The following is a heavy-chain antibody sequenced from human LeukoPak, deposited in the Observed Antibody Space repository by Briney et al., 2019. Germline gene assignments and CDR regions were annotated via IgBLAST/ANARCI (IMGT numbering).Heavy chain of an antibody. D-gene: IGHD1-26*01. CDR2: MNPKSGNT. V-gene: IGHV1-8*01. CDR3: ARVTGSIDY. J-gene: IGHJ4*02. CDR1: GYTFTSYD. Sequence: GASVTVSCKASGYTFTSYDINWVRQATGPWPEWMGWMNPKSGNTGYAQKFQGRVTMTRDTSIRTAYMELSSLRSEDTAVYYCARVTGSIDYWGQGTLVTVSS.